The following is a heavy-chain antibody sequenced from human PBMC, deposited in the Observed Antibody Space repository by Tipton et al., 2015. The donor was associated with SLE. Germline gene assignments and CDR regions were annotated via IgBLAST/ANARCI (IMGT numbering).Heavy chain of an antibody. CDR2: IYSRGST. J-gene: IGHJ6*04. Sequence: LRLSCSVSGGSISSGSYYWSWVRQPAGKGLEWIGRIYSRGSTNSNLSLKSRVTISADTSKNQFSLMLSSVTAADTAVYYCARHHGSGWLYGLDVWGEGTTVTISS. CDR3: ARHHGSGWLYGLDV. D-gene: IGHD6-19*01. CDR1: GGSISSGSYY. V-gene: IGHV4-61*02.